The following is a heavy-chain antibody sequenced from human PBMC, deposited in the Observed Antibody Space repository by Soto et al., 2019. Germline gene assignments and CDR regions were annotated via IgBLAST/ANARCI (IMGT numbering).Heavy chain of an antibody. V-gene: IGHV4-59*08. Sequence: QVQLQESGPGLVKPSETLSLTCTVSGGSISYSYWSWIRQSPGEGLEWIGYIHNNGESNYNPALTSRVTMSLHTSKNKVSLNLTSVTAADTAVYYCARQPPATAAFDIWGQGTMVTVSS. CDR1: GGSISYSY. CDR3: ARQPPATAAFDI. CDR2: IHNNGES. D-gene: IGHD5-12*01. J-gene: IGHJ3*02.